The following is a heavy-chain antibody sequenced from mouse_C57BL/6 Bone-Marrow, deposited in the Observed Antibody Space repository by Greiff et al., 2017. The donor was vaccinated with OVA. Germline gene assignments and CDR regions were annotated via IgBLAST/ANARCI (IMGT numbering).Heavy chain of an antibody. CDR2: IYPRDGST. CDR3: ARRGDGRGYYYAMDY. Sequence: VQLQQSDAELVKPGASVKISCKVSGYTFTDHTIHWMKQRPEQGLEWIGYIYPRDGSTKYNEKFKGKATLTADKSSSTAYMQLNSLTSEDSAVYFCARRGDGRGYYYAMDYWGQGTSVTVSS. V-gene: IGHV1-78*01. CDR1: GYTFTDHT. J-gene: IGHJ4*01.